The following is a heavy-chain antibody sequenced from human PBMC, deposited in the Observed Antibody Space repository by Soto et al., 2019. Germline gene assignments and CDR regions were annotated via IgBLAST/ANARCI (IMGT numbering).Heavy chain of an antibody. J-gene: IGHJ4*02. D-gene: IGHD3-10*01. CDR1: SGSISSSNW. Sequence: PSETLSLTCXVSSGSISSSNWWRWVRQPPGKGLEWIGEVYHSGSTNYNPSLKSRVTISVDKSKNQLSLKLSSVTAADTAVYYCASYYYYGSGAPIDYWGQGTLVTVSS. CDR3: ASYYYYGSGAPIDY. V-gene: IGHV4-4*02. CDR2: VYHSGST.